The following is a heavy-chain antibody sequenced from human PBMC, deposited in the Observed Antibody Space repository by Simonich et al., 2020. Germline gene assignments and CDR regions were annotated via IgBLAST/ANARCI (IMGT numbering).Heavy chain of an antibody. V-gene: IGHV3-73*02. Sequence: EVQLVESGGGLVQPGGSLKLSCAASGFTFSGSAMLWVRQASGKGLEWVGRIRSKANSYATAYAASVKGRFTISRDDSKNTAYLQMNSLKTEDTAVYYCTRFDYYGSGSYYFDYWGQGTLVTVSS. CDR1: GFTFSGSA. CDR3: TRFDYYGSGSYYFDY. D-gene: IGHD3-10*01. J-gene: IGHJ4*02. CDR2: IRSKANSYAT.